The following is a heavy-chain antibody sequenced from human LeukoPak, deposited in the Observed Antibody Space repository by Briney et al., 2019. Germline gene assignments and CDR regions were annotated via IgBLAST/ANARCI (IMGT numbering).Heavy chain of an antibody. CDR1: GFTFSTYS. CDR3: ARGDDSGYYDYFDY. D-gene: IGHD3-22*01. Sequence: GGSLRLSCAASGFTFSTYSMNWVRQAPGKGLEWVSTIYTGGNTYYAASVKGRFTISRDFSKNTVFLHMNSLRAEDTAMYYCARGDDSGYYDYFDYWGQGALVTVSS. CDR2: IYTGGNT. J-gene: IGHJ4*02. V-gene: IGHV3-53*01.